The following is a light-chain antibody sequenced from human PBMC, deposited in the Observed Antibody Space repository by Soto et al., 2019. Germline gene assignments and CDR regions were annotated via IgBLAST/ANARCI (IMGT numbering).Light chain of an antibody. CDR3: ISYTSSSTHYV. V-gene: IGLV2-14*01. Sequence: SALTQPASVSGSPGQSITISCTGTSSDVGGYNYVSWYQQHPGKAPKLMIYEVSNRPSGVSNRFSGSKSGNTASLTISGLQAEDEADYYCISYTSSSTHYVFGTGTKVTVL. J-gene: IGLJ1*01. CDR1: SSDVGGYNY. CDR2: EVS.